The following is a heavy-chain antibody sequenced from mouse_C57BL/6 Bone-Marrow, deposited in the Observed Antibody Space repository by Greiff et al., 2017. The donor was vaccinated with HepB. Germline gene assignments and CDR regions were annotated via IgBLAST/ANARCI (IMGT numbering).Heavy chain of an antibody. CDR2: ISSGGSYN. CDR1: GFTFSSYG. CDR3: ARPYDYAGFAY. Sequence: EVKLVESGGDLVKPGGSLKLSCAASGFTFSSYGMSWVRQTPDKRLEWVATISSGGSYNYYPDSVKGRFTISRDNAKNTLYLQMSSLKSEDTAMYYCARPYDYAGFAYWGQGNLVTVTA. V-gene: IGHV5-6*02. J-gene: IGHJ3*01. D-gene: IGHD2-4*01.